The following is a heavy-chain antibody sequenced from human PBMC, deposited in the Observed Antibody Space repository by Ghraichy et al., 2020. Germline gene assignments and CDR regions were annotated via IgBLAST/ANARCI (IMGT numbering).Heavy chain of an antibody. CDR3: ARAILIFGVVKSRSMDV. CDR1: GGSISSYY. D-gene: IGHD3-3*01. J-gene: IGHJ6*02. V-gene: IGHV4-59*12. Sequence: SETLSLTCAVSGGSISSYYWSWIRQPPGKGLEWIGYIYYSGSTNYNPSLKSRVTISVDTSKNQFSLKLSSVTAADTAVYYCARAILIFGVVKSRSMDVWGQGTTVTVSS. CDR2: IYYSGST.